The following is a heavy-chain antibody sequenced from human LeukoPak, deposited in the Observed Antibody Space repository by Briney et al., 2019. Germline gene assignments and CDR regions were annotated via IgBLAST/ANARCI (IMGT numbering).Heavy chain of an antibody. J-gene: IGHJ4*02. CDR2: INHSGTT. CDR1: GGSLSGYY. V-gene: IGHV4-34*01. Sequence: SETLSLTCAVYGGSLSGYYWSWIRQPPGKGLEWIGEINHSGTTNYNPSLKSRVTISVDTSKNQFSLELSSVTAADTAVYYCARGDRYSSSWPFDFWGQGTLVTVSS. CDR3: ARGDRYSSSWPFDF. D-gene: IGHD6-13*01.